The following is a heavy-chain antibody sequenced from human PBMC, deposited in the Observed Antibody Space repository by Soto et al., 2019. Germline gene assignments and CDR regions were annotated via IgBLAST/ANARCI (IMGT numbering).Heavy chain of an antibody. CDR2: ISGSGGST. CDR1: GFTFSSYA. Sequence: EVQLLESGGGLVQPGGSLRLSCAASGFTFSSYAMSWVRQAPGKGLEWVSAISGSGGSTYYADSVKGRFTISRDNSKNTLYLQVTSLRAEDTAVYYCAKDLEGIVYYFDYWGQGTLVTVSS. CDR3: AKDLEGIVYYFDY. V-gene: IGHV3-23*01. J-gene: IGHJ4*02. D-gene: IGHD1-26*01.